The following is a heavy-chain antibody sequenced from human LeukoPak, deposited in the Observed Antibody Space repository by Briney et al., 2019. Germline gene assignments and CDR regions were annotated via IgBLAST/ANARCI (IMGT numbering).Heavy chain of an antibody. CDR2: IQHDGSNK. CDR3: ARGARKGDDYGGFFDY. D-gene: IGHD4-23*01. CDR1: GFTFSDYY. J-gene: IGHJ4*02. Sequence: GGSLRLSCAASGFTFSDYYMSWIRQAPGKGLEWVAFIQHDGSNKYYADSVKGRFTISRDNAKSSLYLQMNSLRAEDTAVYYCARGARKGDDYGGFFDYWGQGTLVTVSS. V-gene: IGHV3-30*02.